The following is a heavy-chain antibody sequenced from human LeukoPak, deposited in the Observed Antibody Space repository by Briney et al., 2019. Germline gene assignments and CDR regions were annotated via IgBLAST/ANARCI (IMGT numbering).Heavy chain of an antibody. D-gene: IGHD5-12*01. Sequence: SETLSLTCTVSGGSISSYYWSWIRQPPGKGLEWIGYIYYSGSTNYNPSLKSRVTISADTSKNQFSLKLSSVTAADTAVYYCARDRIVAPYYYYGMDVWGQGTMVTVSS. V-gene: IGHV4-59*01. J-gene: IGHJ6*02. CDR1: GGSISSYY. CDR3: ARDRIVAPYYYYGMDV. CDR2: IYYSGST.